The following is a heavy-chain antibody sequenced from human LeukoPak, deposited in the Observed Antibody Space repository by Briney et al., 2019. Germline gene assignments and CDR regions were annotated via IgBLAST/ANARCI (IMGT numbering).Heavy chain of an antibody. CDR3: ARDIAVAGTDY. J-gene: IGHJ4*02. D-gene: IGHD6-19*01. Sequence: PSETLSLTCTVSGGSISSSSYYWGWIRQPPGKGLEWIGSIYYSGNTYYNPSLKSRVTISVDTSKNQFSLKLSSVTAADTAVYYCARDIAVAGTDYWGQGTLVTVSS. CDR1: GGSISSSSYY. CDR2: IYYSGNT. V-gene: IGHV4-39*07.